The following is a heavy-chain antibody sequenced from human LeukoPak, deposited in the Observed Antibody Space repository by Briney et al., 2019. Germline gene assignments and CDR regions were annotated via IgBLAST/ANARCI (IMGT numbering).Heavy chain of an antibody. CDR1: GGSISSGSYY. CDR3: AREGALFPYYYDSSGYYFDY. CDR2: IYTSGST. V-gene: IGHV4-61*02. D-gene: IGHD3-22*01. Sequence: PSQTLSLTCTVSGGSISSGSYYWSWIRQPAGKGLEWIGRIYTSGSTNYNPSLKSRVTISVDTSRNQFSLKLSSVTAADTAVYYCAREGALFPYYYDSSGYYFDYWGQGTLVTVSS. J-gene: IGHJ4*02.